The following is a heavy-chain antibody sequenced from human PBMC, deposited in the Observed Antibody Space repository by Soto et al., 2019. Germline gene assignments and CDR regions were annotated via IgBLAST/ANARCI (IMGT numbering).Heavy chain of an antibody. V-gene: IGHV3-33*01. Sequence: QVQLVESGGGVVQPGRSLRLSCAASGFTFSSYGMHWVRQAPGKGLEWVAVIWYDGSNKYYADSVKGRFTISRDNSKNTLYLQMNSLRAEDTAVYYCARVGESSGDPNYYYYGMDVWGQGTTVTVSS. CDR3: ARVGESSGDPNYYYYGMDV. CDR1: GFTFSSYG. CDR2: IWYDGSNK. D-gene: IGHD3-10*01. J-gene: IGHJ6*02.